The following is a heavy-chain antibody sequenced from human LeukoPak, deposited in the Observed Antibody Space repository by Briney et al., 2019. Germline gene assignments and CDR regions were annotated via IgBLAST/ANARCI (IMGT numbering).Heavy chain of an antibody. D-gene: IGHD2-2*01. J-gene: IGHJ6*03. CDR1: GYTFTGYY. CDR3: ARGLVPAAISYYYYYYMDV. CDR2: MNPNSGNT. V-gene: IGHV1-8*02. Sequence: ASVKVSCKASGYTFTGYYMHWVRQAPGQGLEWMGWMNPNSGNTGYAQKFQGRVTMTRNTSISTAYMELSSLRSEDTAVYYCARGLVPAAISYYYYYYMDVWGKGTTVTVSS.